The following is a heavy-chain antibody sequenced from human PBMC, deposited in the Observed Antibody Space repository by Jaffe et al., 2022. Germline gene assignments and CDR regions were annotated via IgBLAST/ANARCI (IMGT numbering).Heavy chain of an antibody. CDR2: IDWDDDK. CDR1: GFSLSTSGMC. Sequence: QVTLRESGPALVKPTQTLTLTCTFSGFSLSTSGMCVSWIRQPPGKALEWLALIDWDDDKYYSTSLKTRLTISKDTSKNQVVLTMTNMDPVDTATYYCARVESSGYRTYYFDYWGQGTLVTVSS. J-gene: IGHJ4*02. V-gene: IGHV2-70*01. D-gene: IGHD3-22*01. CDR3: ARVESSGYRTYYFDY.